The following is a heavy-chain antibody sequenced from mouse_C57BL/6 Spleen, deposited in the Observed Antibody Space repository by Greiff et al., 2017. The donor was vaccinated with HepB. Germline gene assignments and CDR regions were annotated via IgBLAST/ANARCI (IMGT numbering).Heavy chain of an antibody. D-gene: IGHD4-1*01. CDR1: GYTFTDYY. CDR2: IYPGSGNT. CDR3: ARRPYPWGYAMDY. J-gene: IGHJ4*01. V-gene: IGHV1-76*01. Sequence: QVQLQQSGAELVRPGASVKLSCKASGYTFTDYYINWVKQRPGQGLEWIARIYPGSGNTYYNEKFKGKATLTAEKSSSTAYMQLSSLTSEDSAVYFCARRPYPWGYAMDYWGQGTSVTVSS.